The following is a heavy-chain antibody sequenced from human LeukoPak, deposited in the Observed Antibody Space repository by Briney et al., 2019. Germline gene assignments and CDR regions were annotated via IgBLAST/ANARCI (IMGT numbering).Heavy chain of an antibody. CDR1: GGSISSYY. CDR2: IYYSGST. Sequence: SETLSLTCTVSGGSISSYYWSWIRQPPGKGLEWIGYIYYSGSTNYNPSLKSRVTISVDTSKNQFSLKLSSVTAADTAVYYCARDPRDAWFDPWGQGILVTVSS. V-gene: IGHV4-59*01. J-gene: IGHJ5*02. CDR3: ARDPRDAWFDP.